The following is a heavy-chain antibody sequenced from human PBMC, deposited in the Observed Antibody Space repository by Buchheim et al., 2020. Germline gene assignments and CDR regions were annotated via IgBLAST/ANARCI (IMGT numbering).Heavy chain of an antibody. D-gene: IGHD5-18*01. CDR1: GFTFSSYW. J-gene: IGHJ3*02. V-gene: IGHV3-7*01. CDR3: ASPLTPGEYSYGRTYDAFDI. Sequence: EVQLVESGGGLVQPGGSLRLSCAASGFTFSSYWMSWVRQAPGKGLEWVANIKQDGSEKYYVDSVKGRFTISRDNAKNSLYLQMNSLRAEDTAVYYCASPLTPGEYSYGRTYDAFDIWGQGT. CDR2: IKQDGSEK.